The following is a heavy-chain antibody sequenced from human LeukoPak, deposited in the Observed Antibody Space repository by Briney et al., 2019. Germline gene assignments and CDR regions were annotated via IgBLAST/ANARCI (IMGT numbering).Heavy chain of an antibody. CDR1: KFTFSSYG. V-gene: IGHV3-30*18. D-gene: IGHD3-9*01. J-gene: IGHJ4*02. Sequence: GRSLRLSCAASKFTFSSYGMHWVRQAPGKGLEWVAVISYDGSNKYYADSVKGRFTISRDNSKNTLYLQMNSLRAEDTAVYYCAKDRDILTGFDYWGQGTLVTVSS. CDR3: AKDRDILTGFDY. CDR2: ISYDGSNK.